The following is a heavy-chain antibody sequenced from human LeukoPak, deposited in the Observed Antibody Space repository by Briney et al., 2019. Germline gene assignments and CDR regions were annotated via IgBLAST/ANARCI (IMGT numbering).Heavy chain of an antibody. J-gene: IGHJ4*02. D-gene: IGHD3-9*01. CDR2: ISGSGGST. CDR1: GFTFSSYG. Sequence: WGSLRLSCAASGFTFSSYGMSWVRQAPGKGLEWVSAISGSGGSTYYADSVKGRFTISRDNSKNTLYLQMNSLRAEDTAVYYCAKGRNYYDILTGPPFDYWGQGTLVTVSS. V-gene: IGHV3-23*01. CDR3: AKGRNYYDILTGPPFDY.